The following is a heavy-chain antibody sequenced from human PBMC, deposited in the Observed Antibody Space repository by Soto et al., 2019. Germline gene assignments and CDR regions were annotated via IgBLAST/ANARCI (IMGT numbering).Heavy chain of an antibody. V-gene: IGHV1-46*01. CDR3: ARNLAAGDY. Sequence: ASVKVSCKASGYTFTSFYIHWVRQAPGQGLEWMGIINPSGGSTNYAQKFQGRVIVTRDTSTSTVYMELSSLKSEDTAVYYCARNLAAGDYWGQGTKVTVSS. CDR1: GYTFTSFY. CDR2: INPSGGST. J-gene: IGHJ4*03. D-gene: IGHD6-13*01.